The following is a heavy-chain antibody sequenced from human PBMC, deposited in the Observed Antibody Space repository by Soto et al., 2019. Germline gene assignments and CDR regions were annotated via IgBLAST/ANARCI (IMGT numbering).Heavy chain of an antibody. V-gene: IGHV3-11*01. Sequence: PGGSLRLSCAASGFTFSDYYMSWIRQAPGKGLEWVSYISSSGSTIYYADSVKGRFTISRDNAKNSLYLQMNGLRAEDTAVYYCARDYLEGDPPRGQLVYNWFDPWGQGTLVTVSS. CDR3: ARDYLEGDPPRGQLVYNWFDP. CDR2: ISSSGSTI. D-gene: IGHD6-13*01. J-gene: IGHJ5*02. CDR1: GFTFSDYY.